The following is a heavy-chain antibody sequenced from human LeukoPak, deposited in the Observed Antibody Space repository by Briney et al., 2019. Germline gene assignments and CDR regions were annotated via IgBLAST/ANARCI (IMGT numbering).Heavy chain of an antibody. CDR2: IYYRGTT. CDR3: ARLARFEELSPRYYFDN. CDR1: GGSMNYYY. V-gene: IGHV4-59*08. D-gene: IGHD3-16*02. Sequence: SETLSLCCTVSGGSMNYYYWSWIRQPPGQGLAWIGYIYYRGTTNYLPSLTHRVDISIDTSKNQFSLRLYSVTAADTAVYFCARLARFEELSPRYYFDNWGLGSLVTVSS. J-gene: IGHJ4*02.